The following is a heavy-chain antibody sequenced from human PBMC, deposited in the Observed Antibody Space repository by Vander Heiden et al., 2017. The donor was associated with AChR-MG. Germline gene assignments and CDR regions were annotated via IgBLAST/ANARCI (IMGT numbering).Heavy chain of an antibody. Sequence: QVQLQESGPGLVKPSETLSLTCTASGGSINNYYWSWIRQPPGKGLEWIGYIYYSGSTNYNASLKSRVTISVDTSKNHFSLKLKSVTAADTAVYYCARTVGNRLLWDYWVQGTLVTVS. CDR2: IYYSGST. CDR1: GGSINNYY. J-gene: IGHJ4*02. D-gene: IGHD3-10*01. CDR3: ARTVGNRLLWDY. V-gene: IGHV4-59*01.